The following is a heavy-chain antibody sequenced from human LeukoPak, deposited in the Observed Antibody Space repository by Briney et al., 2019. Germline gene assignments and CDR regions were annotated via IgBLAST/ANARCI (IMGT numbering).Heavy chain of an antibody. Sequence: SETLSLTCAVYGGSFSGYYWSWIGQSPEKGREGIGEINNSGGTNYKPSLQRRITISVDTSKNQFSLKLSSVTAADTAVYYCARWGPGAFDIWGQGTMVTVSS. D-gene: IGHD3-10*01. CDR1: GGSFSGYY. CDR2: INNSGGT. J-gene: IGHJ3*02. V-gene: IGHV4-34*01. CDR3: ARWGPGAFDI.